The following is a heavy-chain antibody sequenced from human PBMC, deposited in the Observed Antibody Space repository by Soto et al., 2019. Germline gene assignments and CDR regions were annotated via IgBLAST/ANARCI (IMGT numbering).Heavy chain of an antibody. CDR1: GFTFGDYA. CDR3: TRDADILTGYYIPYGMDV. Sequence: GGSLRLSCTASGFTFGDYAMSWFRQAPGKGLEWVGFIRSKAYGGTTEYAASVKGRFTISRDDSKSIAYLQMDSLKTEDTAVYYCTRDADILTGYYIPYGMDVWGQGTTVTVSS. V-gene: IGHV3-49*03. J-gene: IGHJ6*02. CDR2: IRSKAYGGTT. D-gene: IGHD3-9*01.